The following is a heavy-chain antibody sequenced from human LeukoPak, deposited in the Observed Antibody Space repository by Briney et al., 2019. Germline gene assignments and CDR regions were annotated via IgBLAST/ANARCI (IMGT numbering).Heavy chain of an antibody. CDR1: GFTFSSYA. CDR2: ISYDGSNK. J-gene: IGHJ4*02. V-gene: IGHV3-30*04. CDR3: ARAGYCSSTSCATTTFDY. D-gene: IGHD2-2*01. Sequence: GGSLRLSCAASGFTFSSYAMHWVRQAPGKGLESVAVISYDGSNKYYADSVKGRFTISRDNSKNTPYLQMNSLRAEDTAVYYCARAGYCSSTSCATTTFDYWGQGTLVTVSS.